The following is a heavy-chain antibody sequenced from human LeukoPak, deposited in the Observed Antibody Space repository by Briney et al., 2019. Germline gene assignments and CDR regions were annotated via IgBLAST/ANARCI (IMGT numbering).Heavy chain of an antibody. Sequence: GGSLRLSCAASGFTFSDYWMNWVRQAPGKGLEWVANIKQDGSEENYVDSVKGRLIITRDNAKNSLYLQMNSLRAEDTAVYYCAKDDSSSWLFDYWGQGTLVTVSS. CDR2: IKQDGSEE. J-gene: IGHJ4*02. CDR1: GFTFSDYW. V-gene: IGHV3-7*01. D-gene: IGHD6-13*01. CDR3: AKDDSSSWLFDY.